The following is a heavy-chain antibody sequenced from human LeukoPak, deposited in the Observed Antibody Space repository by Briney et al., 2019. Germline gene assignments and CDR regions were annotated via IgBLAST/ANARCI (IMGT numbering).Heavy chain of an antibody. V-gene: IGHV3-30*03. D-gene: IGHD5-18*01. Sequence: GGSLRLSCAASGFTFSSYGMHWVRQAPGKGLEWVAVISYDGSNKYYADSVKGRFTISRDNSKNTLYLQMNSLRAEDTAVYYCARPFWLWLEGFDYWGQGTLVTVSS. J-gene: IGHJ4*02. CDR2: ISYDGSNK. CDR3: ARPFWLWLEGFDY. CDR1: GFTFSSYG.